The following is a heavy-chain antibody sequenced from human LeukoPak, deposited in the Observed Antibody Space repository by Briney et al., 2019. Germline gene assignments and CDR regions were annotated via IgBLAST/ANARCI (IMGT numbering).Heavy chain of an antibody. CDR2: IYTSGNT. Sequence: SETLSLTCTVSGGSISSYYWSWIRQPAGKGLEWIGRIYTSGNTNYNPSLKSRVTMSVDTSKNQFSLKLSSVTAADTAVYYCARLYGDYGLAYYYYGMDVWGQGTTVTVSS. V-gene: IGHV4-4*07. J-gene: IGHJ6*02. CDR3: ARLYGDYGLAYYYYGMDV. CDR1: GGSISSYY. D-gene: IGHD4-17*01.